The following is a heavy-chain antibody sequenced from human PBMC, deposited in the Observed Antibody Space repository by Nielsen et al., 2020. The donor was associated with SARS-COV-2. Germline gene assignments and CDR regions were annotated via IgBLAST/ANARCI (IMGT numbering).Heavy chain of an antibody. CDR3: ATLPYPGILSRLDYYGMDV. J-gene: IGHJ6*02. V-gene: IGHV3-20*04. D-gene: IGHD2-21*01. Sequence: GESLKISCAASGFTFDDYGMSWVRQAPGKGLEWVSGINWNGGSTGYADSVKGRFTISRDNAKNSLYLQMNSLRAEDTALYYCATLPYPGILSRLDYYGMDVWGQGTTVTVSS. CDR2: INWNGGST. CDR1: GFTFDDYG.